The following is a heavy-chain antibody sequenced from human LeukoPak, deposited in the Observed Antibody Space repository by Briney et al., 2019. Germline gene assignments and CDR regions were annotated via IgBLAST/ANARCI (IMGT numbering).Heavy chain of an antibody. CDR1: GYTFTGYY. V-gene: IGHV1-2*02. D-gene: IGHD6-19*01. CDR3: ARDDMVVAGIGFDY. J-gene: IGHJ4*02. CDR2: IDPNNGAT. Sequence: GASVTVSCKASGYTFTGYYVHWVRQAPGQGLEWMGWIDPNNGATRYTQKFQGRVTMTRDTSISTAYMELKRLRSDDTAVYYCARDDMVVAGIGFDYWGQGTLVTVSS.